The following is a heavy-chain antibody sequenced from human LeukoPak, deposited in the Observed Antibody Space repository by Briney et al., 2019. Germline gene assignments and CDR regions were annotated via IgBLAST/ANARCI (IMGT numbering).Heavy chain of an antibody. CDR1: GGSISSYY. V-gene: IGHV4-59*01. Sequence: SETLSLTCTVSGGSISSYYWIWIRQPPGKGLEWSGYIYYSGSTNYNPSLKSRVTISVDTSKNQFSLKLSSVTAADTAVYYCAREVLYSSGWFDYWGQGTLVTVSS. CDR2: IYYSGST. J-gene: IGHJ4*02. D-gene: IGHD6-19*01. CDR3: AREVLYSSGWFDY.